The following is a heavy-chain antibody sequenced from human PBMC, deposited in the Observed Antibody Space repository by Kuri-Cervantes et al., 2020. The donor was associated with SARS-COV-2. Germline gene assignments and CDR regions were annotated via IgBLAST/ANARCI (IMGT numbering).Heavy chain of an antibody. D-gene: IGHD1-1*01. Sequence: SETLSLTCTVSGGSISSYYWSWIRQPAGKGLEWIGRIYTSGSTNYNPSLKSRVTMSVDTSKNQFSLKLSSVTAADTAVYYCASPSSTTGTTVGFDPWGQGTLVTVSS. J-gene: IGHJ5*02. V-gene: IGHV4-4*07. CDR3: ASPSSTTGTTVGFDP. CDR1: GGSISSYY. CDR2: IYTSGST.